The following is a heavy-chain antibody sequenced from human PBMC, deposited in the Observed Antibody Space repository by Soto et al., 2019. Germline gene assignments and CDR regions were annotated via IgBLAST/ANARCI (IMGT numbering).Heavy chain of an antibody. V-gene: IGHV3-21*01. CDR1: GVPFSSYT. Sequence: PGGSLRLSCAASGVPFSSYTMNWVRQAPGRGLEWVSFITSSGSYISYADSVKGRFTVSRDNAKNSLYLQMNSLRAEDTAVYYCARGPHDDSSGWYNFDYWGQGTLVTVSS. D-gene: IGHD6-19*01. CDR2: ITSSGSYI. CDR3: ARGPHDDSSGWYNFDY. J-gene: IGHJ4*02.